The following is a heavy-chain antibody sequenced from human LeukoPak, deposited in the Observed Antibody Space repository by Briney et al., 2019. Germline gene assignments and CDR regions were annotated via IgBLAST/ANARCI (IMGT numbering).Heavy chain of an antibody. D-gene: IGHD2-15*01. CDR3: ARVFGGFYMDV. CDR1: DDSIKSYS. CDR2: IYMSGDT. V-gene: IGHV4-4*07. Sequence: PSETLSLTCSVSDDSIKSYSWSWIRLLAGEGLEWIGLIYMSGDTNYNPSLKSRLDISVDTSKDQVSLKLSSVTAADTAIYYCARVFGGFYMDVWGKGTTVIVSS. J-gene: IGHJ6*03.